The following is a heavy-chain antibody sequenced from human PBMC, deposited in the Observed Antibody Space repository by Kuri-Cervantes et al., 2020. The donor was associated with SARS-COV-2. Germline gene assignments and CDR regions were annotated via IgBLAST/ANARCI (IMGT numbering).Heavy chain of an antibody. V-gene: IGHV3-73*01. CDR1: GFLFSASA. J-gene: IGHJ4*02. CDR3: TNLIDY. Sequence: GGSLRLSCEVSGFLFSASANHWVRQASGEGLAAVGRVRGKANNYATAYAASVKGRFTISRGDSKNMGYLQMNSLKTEDTAVYYCTNLIDYWGQGALVTVSS. D-gene: IGHD1-14*01. CDR2: VRGKANNYAT.